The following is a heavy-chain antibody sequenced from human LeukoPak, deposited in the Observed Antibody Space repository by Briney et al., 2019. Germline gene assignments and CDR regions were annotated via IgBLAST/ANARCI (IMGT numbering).Heavy chain of an antibody. CDR3: AGSSIAARPRRHFDY. V-gene: IGHV4-34*01. CDR2: INHSGST. Sequence: SETLSLTCAVYGGSFSGYYWSWIRQPPGKGLEWIGEINHSGSTNYNPPLKSRVTISVDTSKNQFSLKLSSVTAADTAVYYCAGSSIAARPRRHFDYWGQGTLVTVSS. J-gene: IGHJ4*02. CDR1: GGSFSGYY. D-gene: IGHD6-6*01.